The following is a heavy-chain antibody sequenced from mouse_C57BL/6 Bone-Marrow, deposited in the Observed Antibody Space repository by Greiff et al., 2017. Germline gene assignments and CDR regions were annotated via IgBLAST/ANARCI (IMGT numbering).Heavy chain of an antibody. CDR1: GFTFSDYG. D-gene: IGHD3-2*02. CDR2: ISNLAYSI. J-gene: IGHJ4*01. V-gene: IGHV5-15*01. Sequence: EVKLVESGGGLVQPGGSLKLSCAASGFTFSDYGMAWVRQAPRKGPEWVAFISNLAYSIYYADTVTGRFTISRENAKNTLYLEMSSLRSEDTAMYYCARDSSGYYAMDYWGQGTSVTVSS. CDR3: ARDSSGYYAMDY.